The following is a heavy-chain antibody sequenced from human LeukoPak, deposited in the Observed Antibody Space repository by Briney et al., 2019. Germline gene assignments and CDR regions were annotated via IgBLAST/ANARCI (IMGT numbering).Heavy chain of an antibody. Sequence: ASVKVSCKASGYTFTSYDINWVRQATGQGLEWMGWINPNSGGTNYAQKFQGRVTMTRDTSISTAYMELSRLRSEDTAVYYCARVVVPAAIAYYYYYMDVWGKGTTVTISS. J-gene: IGHJ6*03. CDR3: ARVVVPAAIAYYYYYMDV. CDR2: INPNSGGT. CDR1: GYTFTSYD. V-gene: IGHV1-2*02. D-gene: IGHD2-2*01.